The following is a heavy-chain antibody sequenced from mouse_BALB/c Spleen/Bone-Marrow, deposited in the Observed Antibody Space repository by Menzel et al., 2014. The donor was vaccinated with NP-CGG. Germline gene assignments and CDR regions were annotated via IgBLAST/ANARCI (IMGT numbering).Heavy chain of an antibody. Sequence: EVQGVESGGDLVKPGGSLKLSCAASGFTFSTYGMPWVRQTPDKRLEWVATISSGGGYTYYPDSVKGRFTISRDNANNTLYLQMSSLKSEDTAMYYCTRQRNWDHYAMDYWGQGTSVTVSS. J-gene: IGHJ4*01. D-gene: IGHD4-1*01. CDR3: TRQRNWDHYAMDY. CDR1: GFTFSTYG. V-gene: IGHV5-6*01. CDR2: ISSGGGYT.